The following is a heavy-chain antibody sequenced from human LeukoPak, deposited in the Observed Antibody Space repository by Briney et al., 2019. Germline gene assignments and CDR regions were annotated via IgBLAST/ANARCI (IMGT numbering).Heavy chain of an antibody. V-gene: IGHV3-48*03. CDR1: GFTFSSYE. CDR3: ARELRDHVVVTAIYDY. CDR2: ISDSGSTI. J-gene: IGHJ4*02. D-gene: IGHD2-21*02. Sequence: QVGGSLRLSCAASGFTFSSYEMNWVRQAPGKGLEWVSYISDSGSTIYYADSVKGRFTISRDNAKNSLYLQMNSLRAEDTAVYYCARELRDHVVVTAIYDYWGQGTLVTVSS.